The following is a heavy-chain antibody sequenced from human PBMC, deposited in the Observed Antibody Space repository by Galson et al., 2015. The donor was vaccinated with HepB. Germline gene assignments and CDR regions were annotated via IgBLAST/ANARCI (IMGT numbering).Heavy chain of an antibody. V-gene: IGHV1-69*13. CDR3: ASGARHYYYYYYGMDV. J-gene: IGHJ6*02. Sequence: SVKVSCKASGGTFSSYAISWVRQAPGQGLEWMGGIIPIFGTANYAQKFQGRVTITADESTSTAYMELSSLRSEDTAVYYCASGARHYYYYYYGMDVWGQGTTVTVSS. CDR1: GGTFSSYA. CDR2: IIPIFGTA. D-gene: IGHD1-26*01.